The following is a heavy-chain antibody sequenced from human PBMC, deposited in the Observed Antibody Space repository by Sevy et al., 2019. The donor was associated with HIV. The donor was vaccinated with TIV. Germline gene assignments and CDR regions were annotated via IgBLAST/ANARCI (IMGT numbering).Heavy chain of an antibody. CDR2: VGPAGDT. D-gene: IGHD5-12*01. CDR1: GFTFITYD. V-gene: IGHV3-13*01. Sequence: GGSLRLSCVASGFTFITYDMHWVRHVTGKGLEWVSGVGPAGDTFYPGSVKGRFTISRENAKNSLYLQMNNLRAGDTAVYYCTRSGGYSDYGMDVWGQGTTVTVSS. CDR3: TRSGGYSDYGMDV. J-gene: IGHJ6*02.